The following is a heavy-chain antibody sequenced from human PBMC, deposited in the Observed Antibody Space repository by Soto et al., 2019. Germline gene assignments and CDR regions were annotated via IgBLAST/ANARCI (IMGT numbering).Heavy chain of an antibody. CDR3: AKKSASGSVGSAFDI. CDR2: ISAAGNVK. CDR1: GFTFSTYA. D-gene: IGHD3-10*01. Sequence: GGSLRLSCAASGFTFSTYAMHWVRQTPGKGLEWVAVISAAGNVKYYTASMKGRFTISRDNSQDTLYLQMDSLRAEDTAVYYCAKKSASGSVGSAFDIWGQGTMVTVSS. J-gene: IGHJ3*02. V-gene: IGHV3-30*18.